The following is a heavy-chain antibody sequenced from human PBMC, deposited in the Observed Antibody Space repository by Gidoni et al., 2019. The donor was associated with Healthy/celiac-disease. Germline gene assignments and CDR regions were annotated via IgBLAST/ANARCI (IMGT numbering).Heavy chain of an antibody. D-gene: IGHD5-18*01. Sequence: EVQLLESGGGLVQPGGSLRLLCSDSGFNLSSDAMSWVRQAPGEGLELVSAFSGSGGSTYSAASVKGRFTISSDNSKNTLYLQMNSLRAEDTAVYYCAKTERIQLWLRWFDPWGQGTLVTVSS. CDR1: GFNLSSDA. V-gene: IGHV3-23*01. CDR3: AKTERIQLWLRWFDP. CDR2: FSGSGGST. J-gene: IGHJ5*02.